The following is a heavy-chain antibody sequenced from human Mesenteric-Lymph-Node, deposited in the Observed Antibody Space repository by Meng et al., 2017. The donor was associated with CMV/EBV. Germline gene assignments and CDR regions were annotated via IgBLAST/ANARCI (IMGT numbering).Heavy chain of an antibody. V-gene: IGHV3-21*04. Sequence: GGSLRLSCVASGFTFSSYDMHWVRQAPGKGLEWVSSISSSSSYIYYADSVKGRFTISRDNSKDTLYLQINSLRVEDTAVYYCAKRIEARRMRLNYYGMDVWGQGTTVTVSS. D-gene: IGHD6-6*01. J-gene: IGHJ6*02. CDR2: ISSSSSYI. CDR3: AKRIEARRMRLNYYGMDV. CDR1: GFTFSSYD.